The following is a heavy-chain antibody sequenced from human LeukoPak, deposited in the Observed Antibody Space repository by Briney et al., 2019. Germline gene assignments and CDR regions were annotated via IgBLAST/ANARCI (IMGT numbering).Heavy chain of an antibody. V-gene: IGHV4-59*01. D-gene: IGHD6-13*01. CDR2: IYYSGST. Sequence: SETLSLTCTVSGGSISSYYWIWIRQPPGKGLEWIGFIYYSGSTNYNPSLKSRVTISVDTSKNQFFLNLRSVTAADTAVYYCARVPRIEAGATGDWFDPWGQGTVVTVSS. CDR1: GGSISSYY. CDR3: ARVPRIEAGATGDWFDP. J-gene: IGHJ5*02.